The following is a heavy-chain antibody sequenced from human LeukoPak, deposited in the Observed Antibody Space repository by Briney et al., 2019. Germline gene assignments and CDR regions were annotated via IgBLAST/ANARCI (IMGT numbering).Heavy chain of an antibody. CDR3: ARPGHDSSGYYPFDY. CDR2: ISSSSYI. D-gene: IGHD3-22*01. Sequence: GGSLRLSCAASGFTFSSYSMNWVRQASGKGLEWVSSISSSSYIYYADSVKGRFTISRDNAKNSLYLQMNSLRAEDTAVYYCARPGHDSSGYYPFDYWGQGTLVTVSS. V-gene: IGHV3-21*01. CDR1: GFTFSSYS. J-gene: IGHJ4*02.